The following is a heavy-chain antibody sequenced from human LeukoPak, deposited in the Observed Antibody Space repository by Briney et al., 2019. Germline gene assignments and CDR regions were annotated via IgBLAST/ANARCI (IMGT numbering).Heavy chain of an antibody. Sequence: SETLSLTCTVSCGPLSSSSYYWGGIRQPPGKGLEWIGRIYYRGSLYYNPSPKRRVTISVHTSQNQLSLKLSSVTAADTAVYYCARRETPNYYDSSGYIPDDYWGQGSLVTVSS. CDR1: CGPLSSSSYY. CDR2: IYYRGSL. J-gene: IGHJ4*02. CDR3: ARRETPNYYDSSGYIPDDY. V-gene: IGHV4-39*01. D-gene: IGHD3-22*01.